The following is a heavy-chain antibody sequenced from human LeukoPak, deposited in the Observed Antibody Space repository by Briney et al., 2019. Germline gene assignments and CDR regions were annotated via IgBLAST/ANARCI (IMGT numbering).Heavy chain of an antibody. V-gene: IGHV1-2*02. CDR3: ARTDWFLYYFDY. D-gene: IGHD3/OR15-3a*01. J-gene: IGHJ4*02. CDR1: GYTFTGYY. CDR2: INPNSGGT. Sequence: GASVKVSCKASGYTFTGYYMHWVRQAPGQGLEWMGWINPNSGGTDYAQKFQGRVTLTSDTSISTAYMELSRLRSDDTAVYYCARTDWFLYYFDYWGQGTLVTVSS.